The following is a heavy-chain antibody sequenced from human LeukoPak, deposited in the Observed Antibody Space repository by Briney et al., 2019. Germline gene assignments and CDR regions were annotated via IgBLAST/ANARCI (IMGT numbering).Heavy chain of an antibody. CDR2: IYYSGST. CDR3: AKESGSYPGIPFDY. Sequence: PSETLSLTCTVSGGSISSYYWSWIRQPPGKGLEWIGYIYYSGSTNYNPSLKSRVTISVDTSKNQFSLKLSSVTAADTAVYYCAKESGSYPGIPFDYWGQGTLVTVSS. D-gene: IGHD1-26*01. CDR1: GGSISSYY. V-gene: IGHV4-59*01. J-gene: IGHJ4*02.